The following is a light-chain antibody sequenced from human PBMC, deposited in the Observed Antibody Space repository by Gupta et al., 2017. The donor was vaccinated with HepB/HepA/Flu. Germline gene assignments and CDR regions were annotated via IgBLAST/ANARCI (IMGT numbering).Light chain of an antibody. CDR1: QSISSY. Sequence: DIQMTQSPSSLSASVGDRVTITCRASQSISSYLNWYPQKPGKAPKLLIYAASSLRSGVPSRFSGSGSGTDFTLTISSLQPEDVATYYCQQSYSTPPRTFGGGTKVEIK. J-gene: IGKJ4*01. V-gene: IGKV1-39*01. CDR2: AAS. CDR3: QQSYSTPPRT.